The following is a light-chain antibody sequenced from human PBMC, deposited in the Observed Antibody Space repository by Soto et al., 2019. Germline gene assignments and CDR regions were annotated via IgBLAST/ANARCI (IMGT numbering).Light chain of an antibody. CDR1: QSIVSNF. V-gene: IGKV3-20*01. Sequence: EIVLTQSPGTLSLSPGETASLSCWASQSIVSNFLAWYQQRRGQPPRLLIYDSSRRASGIPARFTGSGSGTACTLTISRLEAEDSAVYYCQQTFHSPRTFGQGTRLEI. CDR3: QQTFHSPRT. J-gene: IGKJ2*01. CDR2: DSS.